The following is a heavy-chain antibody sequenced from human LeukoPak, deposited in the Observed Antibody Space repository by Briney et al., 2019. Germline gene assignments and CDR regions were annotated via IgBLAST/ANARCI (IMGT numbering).Heavy chain of an antibody. V-gene: IGHV3-49*03. CDR1: GFTFGDYA. CDR3: TRDRGAYNLYDY. Sequence: GGSLRLSCTASGFTFGDYAMSWIRQAPGKGLEWVGFIRSKAYGETADYAASVKGRFTILRDDSKAIAYLQMNSLKTEDTAVYHCTRDRGAYNLYDYWGQGTLVTVSS. J-gene: IGHJ4*02. CDR2: IRSKAYGETA. D-gene: IGHD1-1*01.